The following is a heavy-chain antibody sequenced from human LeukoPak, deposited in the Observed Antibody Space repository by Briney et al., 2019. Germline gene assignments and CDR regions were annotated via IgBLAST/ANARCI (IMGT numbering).Heavy chain of an antibody. CDR3: ARYIRMVRGVSNYYYYYYMDV. Sequence: GGSLRLSCAASGFTFSTYEINWVRQAPGKGLEWLSHISTSGSSIHYADSVKGRFTISRDNSKNTLYLQMNSLRAEDTAVYYCARYIRMVRGVSNYYYYYYMDVWGKGTTVTVSS. D-gene: IGHD3-10*01. V-gene: IGHV3-48*03. CDR2: ISTSGSSI. J-gene: IGHJ6*03. CDR1: GFTFSTYE.